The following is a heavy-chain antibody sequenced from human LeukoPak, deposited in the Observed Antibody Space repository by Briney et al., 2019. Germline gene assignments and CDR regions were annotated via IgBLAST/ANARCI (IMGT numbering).Heavy chain of an antibody. Sequence: ASVKVSCKASGYSLTSYYIHWVRQAPGQGLEWMGIISPSGGGTNYAQKFQGRVTMTRDTSTNTVYMELSSLRSEDTAVYYCASGGGAEGFDPWGQGTLVTVSS. V-gene: IGHV1-46*01. D-gene: IGHD3-16*01. CDR3: ASGGGAEGFDP. CDR1: GYSLTSYY. CDR2: ISPSGGGT. J-gene: IGHJ5*02.